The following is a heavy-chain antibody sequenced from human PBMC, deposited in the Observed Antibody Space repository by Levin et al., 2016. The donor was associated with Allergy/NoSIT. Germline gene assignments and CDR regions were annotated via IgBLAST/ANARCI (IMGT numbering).Heavy chain of an antibody. CDR2: IFHSGST. CDR3: ASTAPWSSGGKARFHD. Sequence: WIRQPPGKGLEWIGEIFHSGSTNYNPSLKSRVTISVDKSKNQFSLRLSSVTAADTAVYYCASTAPWSSGGKARFHDWGQGTLVTVSS. V-gene: IGHV4-4*02. J-gene: IGHJ4*02. D-gene: IGHD4-23*01.